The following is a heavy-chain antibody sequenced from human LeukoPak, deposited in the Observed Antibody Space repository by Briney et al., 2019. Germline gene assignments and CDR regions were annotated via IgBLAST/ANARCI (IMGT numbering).Heavy chain of an antibody. V-gene: IGHV3-30*02. CDR3: AKDLERHIVVVTASAVDY. J-gene: IGHJ4*02. Sequence: GGSLRLSCAASGFTFSSYGMHWVRQAPGKELEGVAVIRYDGSNKYYADSVKGRFTISRDNSKNTLYLQMNSLRAEDTAVYYCAKDLERHIVVVTASAVDYWGQGTLVTVSS. D-gene: IGHD2-21*02. CDR1: GFTFSSYG. CDR2: IRYDGSNK.